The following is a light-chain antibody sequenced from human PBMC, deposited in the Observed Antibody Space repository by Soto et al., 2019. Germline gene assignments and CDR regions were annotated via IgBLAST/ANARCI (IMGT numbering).Light chain of an antibody. J-gene: IGLJ2*01. Sequence: QSALTQPPSASGSPGQSVAISCTGTSSDIGAYNYVSWYQQYPGKAPKLILYEVSTRPSGVPDRFSGSKSGNTASLTVSGLQADDEAHYYCSSYAGNNMYVVFGGGTKV. CDR1: SSDIGAYNY. CDR3: SSYAGNNMYVV. V-gene: IGLV2-8*01. CDR2: EVS.